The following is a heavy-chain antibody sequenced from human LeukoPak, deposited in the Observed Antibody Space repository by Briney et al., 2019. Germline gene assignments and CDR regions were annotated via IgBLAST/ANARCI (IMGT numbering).Heavy chain of an antibody. D-gene: IGHD6-13*01. J-gene: IGHJ4*02. CDR2: ISWNSGSI. V-gene: IGHV3-9*03. CDR3: AKDARDSSSWYIDY. Sequence: SLRLSCAASGFTFDDYAMHWVRQAPGKGLEWVSGISWNSGSIGYADSVKGRFTISRDNAKNSLYLQMNSLRAEDMALYYCAKDARDSSSWYIDYWGQGTLVTVSS. CDR1: GFTFDDYA.